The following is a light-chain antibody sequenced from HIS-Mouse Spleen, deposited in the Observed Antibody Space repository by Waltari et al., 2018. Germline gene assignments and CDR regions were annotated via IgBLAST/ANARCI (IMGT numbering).Light chain of an antibody. V-gene: IGLV2-11*01. CDR1: SSYVCDYNY. CDR2: DFS. J-gene: IGLJ2*01. CDR3: CSYAGSHVV. Sequence: QCALPPPRSLSGSSGQAVIIYGTGTSSYVCDYNYVSWYQQHPGKAPTLMIYDFSKRPSGGPDRFSGSKSGNTASLTISGLQAEDEADYYCCSYAGSHVVFGGGTKLTVL.